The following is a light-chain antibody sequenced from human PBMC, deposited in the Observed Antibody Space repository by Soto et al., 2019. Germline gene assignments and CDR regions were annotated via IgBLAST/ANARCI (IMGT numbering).Light chain of an antibody. CDR2: EVN. Sequence: QSALTQPASVSGSPGQSITISRTGTSSDVGAYNEVSWYQQHPGKAPKLIIYEVNNRPSGVSNRFSGSKSGNTASLTISGLQAEDEADYYCTSFTISYTWLFGGGTKVTVL. J-gene: IGLJ2*01. CDR3: TSFTISYTWL. V-gene: IGLV2-14*01. CDR1: SSDVGAYNE.